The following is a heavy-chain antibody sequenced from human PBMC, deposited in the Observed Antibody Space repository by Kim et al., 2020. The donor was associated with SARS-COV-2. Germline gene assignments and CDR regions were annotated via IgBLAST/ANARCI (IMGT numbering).Heavy chain of an antibody. J-gene: IGHJ4*02. CDR2: IHHSGGT. Sequence: SETLSLTCTVSGGSISSDGYYWTWIRQHPGKGLEWVGYIHHSGGTYYNPSLKSRLTISIDTSRNQFSLKLTSVTAADTAVYYCARANFDFWSGLDYWGRGTLVTVSS. V-gene: IGHV4-31*03. CDR1: GGSISSDGYY. D-gene: IGHD3-3*01. CDR3: ARANFDFWSGLDY.